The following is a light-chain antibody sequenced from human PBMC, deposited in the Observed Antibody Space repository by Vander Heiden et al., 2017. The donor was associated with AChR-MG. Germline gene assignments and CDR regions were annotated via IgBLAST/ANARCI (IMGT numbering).Light chain of an antibody. CDR2: DDS. CDR1: NIGSKS. J-gene: IGLJ7*01. CDR3: QVWDNSSDHAV. V-gene: IGLV3-21*02. Sequence: YVLTQPPSVSVAPGQTARITCGGNNIGSKSVHWYQQKPGQAPVLVVYDDSDRPSGIPERFSGSNSGNTATLTISRVEAGDEADYYCQVWDNSSDHAVFGGGTQLTVV.